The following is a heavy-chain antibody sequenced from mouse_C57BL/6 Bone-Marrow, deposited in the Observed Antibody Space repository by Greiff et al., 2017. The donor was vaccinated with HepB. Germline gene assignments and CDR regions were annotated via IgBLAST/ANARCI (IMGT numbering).Heavy chain of an antibody. V-gene: IGHV2-5*01. Sequence: QVQLQQSGPGLVQPSQSLSITCTVSGFSLTSYGVHWVRQSPGKGLEWLGVIWRGGSTDYNAAFMSRLSITKDNSTSQVFFKMNSLQADDTAIYYCATYYYGSSYVRYWYFDVWGTGTTVTVSS. J-gene: IGHJ1*03. CDR3: ATYYYGSSYVRYWYFDV. CDR1: GFSLTSYG. D-gene: IGHD1-1*01. CDR2: IWRGGST.